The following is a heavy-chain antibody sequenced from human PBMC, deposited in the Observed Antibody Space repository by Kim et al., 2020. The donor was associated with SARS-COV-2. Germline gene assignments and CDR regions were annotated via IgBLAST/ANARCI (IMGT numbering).Heavy chain of an antibody. D-gene: IGHD6-13*01. CDR3: ARGRGVAAAGRIDY. CDR2: INHSGST. CDR1: GGSFSGYY. V-gene: IGHV4-34*01. Sequence: SETLSLTCAVYGGSFSGYYWSWIRQPPGKGLEWIGEINHSGSTNYNPSLKSRVTISVDTSKNQFSLKLSSVTAADTAVYYCARGRGVAAAGRIDYWGQGTLVTVSS. J-gene: IGHJ4*02.